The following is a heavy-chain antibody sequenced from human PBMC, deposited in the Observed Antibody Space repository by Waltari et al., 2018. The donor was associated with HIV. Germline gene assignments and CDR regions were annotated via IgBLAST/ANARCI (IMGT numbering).Heavy chain of an antibody. CDR1: GGSIRNYY. CDR3: ARGIYGDISGDMDV. D-gene: IGHD3-3*01. J-gene: IGHJ6*02. Sequence: QVQLQESGPGLVKPSETLSLTCTVSGGSIRNYYWRWIRQPPGKGLEWPGYMYYSGSTNYNPSLKSRVTISVDTSKNQFSLKLSSVTAADTAVYYCARGIYGDISGDMDVWGQGTTVTVSS. V-gene: IGHV4-59*01. CDR2: MYYSGST.